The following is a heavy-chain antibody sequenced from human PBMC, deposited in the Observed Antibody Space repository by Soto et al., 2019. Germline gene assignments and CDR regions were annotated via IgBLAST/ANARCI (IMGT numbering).Heavy chain of an antibody. CDR3: AGEEYSYVDYYGMDV. CDR1: GGTFSSYA. D-gene: IGHD5-18*01. J-gene: IGHJ6*02. Sequence: ASVKVSCKAPGGTFSSYAISWVRQAPGQGLEWMGGIIPIFGTANYAQKFQGRVTITADESTSTAYMELSSLRSEDTAVYYCAGEEYSYVDYYGMDVWGQGTTVTVSS. V-gene: IGHV1-69*13. CDR2: IIPIFGTA.